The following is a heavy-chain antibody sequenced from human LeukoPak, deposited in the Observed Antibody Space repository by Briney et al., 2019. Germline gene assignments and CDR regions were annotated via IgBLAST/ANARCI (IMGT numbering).Heavy chain of an antibody. CDR1: GGSFSGYY. Sequence: SETLSLTCAVYGGSFSGYYWSWIRQPPGKGLEWIGEINHSGSTNYNPSLKSRVTISVDTSKNQFSLKLSSVTAADTAVYYCARFIGYCSSTSCARGMDVWGKGTTVTVSS. CDR3: ARFIGYCSSTSCARGMDV. D-gene: IGHD2-2*01. CDR2: INHSGST. V-gene: IGHV4-34*01. J-gene: IGHJ6*03.